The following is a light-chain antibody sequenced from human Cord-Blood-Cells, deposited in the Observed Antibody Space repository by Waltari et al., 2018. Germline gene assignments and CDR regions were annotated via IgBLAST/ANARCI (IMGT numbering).Light chain of an antibody. CDR1: KLGDKY. V-gene: IGLV3-1*01. Sequence: SYELTQPPSVSVSLGQTASITCSGDKLGDKYACWYQQKPGQSPVLVIYQDSKRPSGIPGRFSGSNSGNTATLTISGTQAMDEADYYCQAWDSSTWVFGGGTKLTVL. CDR3: QAWDSSTWV. CDR2: QDS. J-gene: IGLJ3*02.